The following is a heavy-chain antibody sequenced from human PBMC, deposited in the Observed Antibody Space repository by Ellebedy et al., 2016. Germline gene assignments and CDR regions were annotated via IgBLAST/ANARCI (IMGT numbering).Heavy chain of an antibody. CDR1: GGTFSSYA. D-gene: IGHD1-1*01. Sequence: SVKVSCXASGGTFSSYAISWVRQAPGQGLEWMGGIIPIFGTANYAQKFQGRVTITADESTSTAYMELSSLRSEDTAVYYCARRGPRGNYYFDYWGQGTLVTVSS. J-gene: IGHJ4*02. V-gene: IGHV1-69*13. CDR3: ARRGPRGNYYFDY. CDR2: IIPIFGTA.